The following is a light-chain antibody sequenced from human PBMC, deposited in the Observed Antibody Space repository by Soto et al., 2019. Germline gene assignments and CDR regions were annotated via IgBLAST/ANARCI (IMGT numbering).Light chain of an antibody. J-gene: IGLJ1*01. CDR3: GTWDSSLSAYV. V-gene: IGLV1-51*02. Sequence: QSVLTQPPSVSAAPGQKVTISCSGSSSNIGNNYVSWYQQLPGTAPKLLIYENNKRPSGIPDRFSGYKSGTSATLGITGIQTGDESDYYCGTWDSSLSAYVFGTGTKVTVL. CDR2: ENN. CDR1: SSNIGNNY.